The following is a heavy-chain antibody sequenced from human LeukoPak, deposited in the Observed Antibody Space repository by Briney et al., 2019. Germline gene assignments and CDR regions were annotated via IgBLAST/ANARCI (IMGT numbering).Heavy chain of an antibody. CDR2: INSGGST. CDR3: ARDPHRSY. CDR1: RFTPSSNY. Sequence: GGALRLSCAASRFTPSSNYICWVRQAPGKGLEWVSVINSGGSTYYADFVKGRFTISRDNSKNTLYPQMNSLRAEDTAVYSCARDPHRSYWGQGTLVTVSS. J-gene: IGHJ4*02. V-gene: IGHV3-53*01.